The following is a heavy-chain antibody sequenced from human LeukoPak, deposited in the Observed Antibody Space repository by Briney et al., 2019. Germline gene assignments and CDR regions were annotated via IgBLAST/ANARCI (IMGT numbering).Heavy chain of an antibody. CDR3: ARDRSIFYSGSREYYFDY. Sequence: ASVKVSCKASGYTFTSYGISWVRQAPGQGLEWMGWISAYNGNTNYAQKLQGRVTMTTDTSTSTAYMELRSLRSDDTAVYYCARDRSIFYSGSREYYFDYWGQGTLVTVSS. V-gene: IGHV1-18*01. CDR1: GYTFTSYG. CDR2: ISAYNGNT. D-gene: IGHD1-26*01. J-gene: IGHJ4*02.